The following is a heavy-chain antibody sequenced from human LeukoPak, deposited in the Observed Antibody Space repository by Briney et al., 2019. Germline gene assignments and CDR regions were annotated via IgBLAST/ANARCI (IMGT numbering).Heavy chain of an antibody. CDR1: GYTFTGYY. Sequence: ASVKVSCKASGYTFTGYYMHWVRQAPGQGLEWMGWINPNSGGTNYAQKFQGRVTMTRDTSISTAYMELSRLRSDDTAVYYCARASRGNYDFWSGYDYWGQGTLVTGSS. CDR2: INPNSGGT. J-gene: IGHJ4*02. V-gene: IGHV1-2*02. CDR3: ARASRGNYDFWSGYDY. D-gene: IGHD3-3*01.